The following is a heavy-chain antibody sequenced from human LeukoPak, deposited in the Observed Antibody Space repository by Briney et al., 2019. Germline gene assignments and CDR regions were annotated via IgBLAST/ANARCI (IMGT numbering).Heavy chain of an antibody. CDR2: IGGSGGST. Sequence: PVESLRLSCAASGFTFSSYAISWVRQAPGEGLEWVSSIGGSGGSTYYADSVKGGLTISRDNSKNTLYLQMNSLSTEDTAVYYCAKIEAAAAAVHRGFDYWGQGTLVTVSS. CDR3: AKIEAAAAAVHRGFDY. J-gene: IGHJ4*02. V-gene: IGHV3-23*01. D-gene: IGHD6-13*01. CDR1: GFTFSSYA.